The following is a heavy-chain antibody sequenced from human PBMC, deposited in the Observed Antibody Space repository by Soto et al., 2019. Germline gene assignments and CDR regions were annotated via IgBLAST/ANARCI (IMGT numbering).Heavy chain of an antibody. CDR1: GFTFSSYG. J-gene: IGHJ4*02. D-gene: IGHD2-15*01. Sequence: QVQLVESGGGVVQPGRSLRLSCAASGFTFSSYGMHWVRQAPGKGLERVAVIWYDGSNKYYADSVKGRFTISRDNSKNTLYLQMNSLRAEDTAVYYCARGYCSGGSCFHPFDYWGQGTLVTVSS. CDR2: IWYDGSNK. CDR3: ARGYCSGGSCFHPFDY. V-gene: IGHV3-33*01.